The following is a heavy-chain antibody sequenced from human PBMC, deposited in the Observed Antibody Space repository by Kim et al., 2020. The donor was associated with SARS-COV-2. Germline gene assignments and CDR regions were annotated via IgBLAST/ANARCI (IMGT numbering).Heavy chain of an antibody. D-gene: IGHD3-22*01. V-gene: IGHV3-23*03. CDR2: IYASNSGT. J-gene: IGHJ4*02. CDR3: AKNILIGNYYDAGFMDY. CDR1: GFTFSNYA. Sequence: GGSLRLSCAASGFTFSNYAMTWVRQAPGKGLEWVSNIYASNSGTFYADSVKGRFTISRDDFRNTLYLQMNGLRADDTALYYCAKNILIGNYYDAGFMDYWGLGTLVTVSS.